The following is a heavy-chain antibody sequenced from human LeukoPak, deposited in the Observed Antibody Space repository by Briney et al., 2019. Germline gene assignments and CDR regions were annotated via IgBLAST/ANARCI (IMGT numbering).Heavy chain of an antibody. J-gene: IGHJ5*02. Sequence: GGSLTLSCAGPGFTSISFGMHWFRQAPGKGLEWVAVIWYDASNKYYADSVKGRFTISRDNSKNTLFLQMNSLRDDDTAVYYCVRGVGVSRFNYFDPWGQGTLVIVSS. V-gene: IGHV3-33*01. D-gene: IGHD6-13*01. CDR3: VRGVGVSRFNYFDP. CDR2: IWYDASNK. CDR1: GFTSISFG.